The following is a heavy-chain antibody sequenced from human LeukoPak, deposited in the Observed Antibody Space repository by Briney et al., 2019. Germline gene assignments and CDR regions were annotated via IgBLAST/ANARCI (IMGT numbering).Heavy chain of an antibody. CDR2: IYYSGST. CDR1: GGSITSDY. CDR3: ARDHETGLDY. V-gene: IGHV4-59*01. Sequence: SETLSLTCTLSGGSITSDYWSWIGQSPGKGLEWIGYIYYSGSTNYNPSLKSRVTISVDTSKNQFSLKLSSVTATDTAVYYCARDHETGLDYWGQGTLVTVSS. D-gene: IGHD1-1*01. J-gene: IGHJ4*02.